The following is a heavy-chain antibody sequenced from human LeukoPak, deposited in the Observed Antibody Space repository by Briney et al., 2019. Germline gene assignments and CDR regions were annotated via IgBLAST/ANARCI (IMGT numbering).Heavy chain of an antibody. CDR2: IRYDGSNK. J-gene: IGHJ6*03. Sequence: PGGSLRLSCAASGFTFSSYGMHWVRQAPGKGLEWVAFIRYDGSNKYYADSVKGRFTISRDNSKNTLYLQMNSLRPEDTAVYYCAKVGYQLPPYYYYYYMDVWGKGTTVTVSS. CDR3: AKVGYQLPPYYYYYYMDV. V-gene: IGHV3-30*02. D-gene: IGHD2-2*01. CDR1: GFTFSSYG.